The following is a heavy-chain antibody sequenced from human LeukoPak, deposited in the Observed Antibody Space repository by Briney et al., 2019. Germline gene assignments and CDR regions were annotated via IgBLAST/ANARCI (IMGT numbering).Heavy chain of an antibody. CDR2: ISAYNGNT. CDR3: ARAVQGYSSGWYSFYFDY. CDR1: GYTFTRYG. V-gene: IGHV1-18*01. D-gene: IGHD6-19*01. J-gene: IGHJ4*02. Sequence: ASVKVSCKASGYTFTRYGISWVRQAPGQRLEWMGWISAYNGNTNYAQKLQGRVTMTTDTSTSTAYMELRSLRSDDTAVYYCARAVQGYSSGWYSFYFDYWAQGTLVTVSS.